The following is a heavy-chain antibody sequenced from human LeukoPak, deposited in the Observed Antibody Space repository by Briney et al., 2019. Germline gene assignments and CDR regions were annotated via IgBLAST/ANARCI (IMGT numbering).Heavy chain of an antibody. Sequence: SETLSLTCTVSGGSITSGNYDWGWIRQSPGKGLEWIGSIFPNGRTHYNPSLKSRVTISVDTSKNQFSLKLNSVTATDTAVYYCARHYGPWGQGTLVTVSS. J-gene: IGHJ4*02. CDR1: GGSITSGNYD. CDR3: ARHYGP. V-gene: IGHV4-39*01. CDR2: IFPNGRT. D-gene: IGHD3-10*01.